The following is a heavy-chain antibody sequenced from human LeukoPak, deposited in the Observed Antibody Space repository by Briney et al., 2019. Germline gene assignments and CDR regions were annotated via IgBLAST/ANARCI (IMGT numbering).Heavy chain of an antibody. V-gene: IGHV1-69*02. J-gene: IGHJ2*01. CDR2: IIPILGIA. D-gene: IGHD2-2*01. CDR1: GGTFSSYT. Sequence: SVKVSCKASGGTFSSYTISWVRQAPGQGLEWMGRIIPILGIANYAQKFQGRVTITADKSTSTAYMELSSLRSEDTAVYYCARPYCSSTSCPHYWYFDLWGRGTLGTVSS. CDR3: ARPYCSSTSCPHYWYFDL.